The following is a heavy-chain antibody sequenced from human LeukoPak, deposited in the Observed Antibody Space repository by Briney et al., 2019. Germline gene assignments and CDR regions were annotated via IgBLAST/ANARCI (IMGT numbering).Heavy chain of an antibody. Sequence: SETLSLTCTVSGGSLSYYWNWIRQPPGKGLEWIGYIYYRGNTNYNPSLKSRLTISVDTSKNQFSLKLSSVTAADTAAYYCVRDRDGFYYFDYWGQGTLVTVSS. V-gene: IGHV4-59*03. J-gene: IGHJ4*02. CDR3: VRDRDGFYYFDY. CDR2: IYYRGNT. CDR1: GGSLSYY. D-gene: IGHD5-24*01.